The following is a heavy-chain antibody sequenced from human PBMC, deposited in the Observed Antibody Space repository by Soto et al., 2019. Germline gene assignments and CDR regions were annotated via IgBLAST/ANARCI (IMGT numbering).Heavy chain of an antibody. CDR1: GFTFSNAW. CDR3: TTGLLRYFDWLLNDY. D-gene: IGHD3-9*01. Sequence: GGSLRLSCAASGFTFSNAWMSWVRQAPGKGLEWVGRIKSKTDGGTTDYAAPVKGRFTISRDDSRNTLYLQMNSLKTEDTAVYYCTTGLLRYFDWLLNDYWGQGTLVTVSS. V-gene: IGHV3-15*01. CDR2: IKSKTDGGTT. J-gene: IGHJ4*02.